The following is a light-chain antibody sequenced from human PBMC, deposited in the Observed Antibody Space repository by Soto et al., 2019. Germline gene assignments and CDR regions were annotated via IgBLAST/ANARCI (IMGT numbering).Light chain of an antibody. CDR3: QQYNSYSRT. J-gene: IGKJ1*01. CDR1: QSISSW. CDR2: KAS. Sequence: DIHITQSPSTLSASVGDRVTITCRASQSISSWLAWYQQKPGKAPKLLIYKASSLESGVPSRFSGSGSGTEFTLTISSLQPDDFATYYCQQYNSYSRTFGQGTKVDI. V-gene: IGKV1-5*03.